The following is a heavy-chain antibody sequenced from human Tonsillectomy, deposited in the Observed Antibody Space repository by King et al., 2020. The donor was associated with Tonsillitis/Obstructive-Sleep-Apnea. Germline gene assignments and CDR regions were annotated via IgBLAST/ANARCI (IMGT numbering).Heavy chain of an antibody. CDR1: GVSFSAYY. CDR3: ARGDLLTGYYASTDFDY. CDR2: INHSGST. D-gene: IGHD3-9*01. J-gene: IGHJ4*02. V-gene: IGHV4-34*01. Sequence: VQLQQWGAGLLKPSKPLSLTCAVYGVSFSAYYWSWIRQPPGKGLEWIGEINHSGSTKYNPSLKSRVIISLDTSKNQFSLKLRSVTAADTAVYYCARGDLLTGYYASTDFDYWGQGTLVTVSA.